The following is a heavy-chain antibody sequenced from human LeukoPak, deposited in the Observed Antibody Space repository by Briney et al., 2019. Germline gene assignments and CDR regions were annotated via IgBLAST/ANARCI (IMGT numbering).Heavy chain of an antibody. CDR2: INPNSGGT. CDR3: ARPITMIVVQDAFDI. V-gene: IGHV1-2*02. J-gene: IGHJ3*02. D-gene: IGHD3-22*01. Sequence: ASVKVSCKASGYTFTGYYMHWVRQAPGQGLEWMGWINPNSGGTNYAQKFQGRVTMTRDTSISTAYMELSRLRSDDTAVCYCARPITMIVVQDAFDIWGQGTMVTVSS. CDR1: GYTFTGYY.